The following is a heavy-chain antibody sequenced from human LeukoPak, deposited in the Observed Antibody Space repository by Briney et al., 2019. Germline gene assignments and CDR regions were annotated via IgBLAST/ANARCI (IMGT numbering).Heavy chain of an antibody. CDR3: ARWRPNYYDSSGYSAQSYYYYYMDV. Sequence: KTGGSLRLSCAASGFTFSSYSMNWVRQAPGKGLEWVSFISTSSSYIYYADSLKGRFTISRDNAKNSLYLQMNSLRAEDTAVYYCARWRPNYYDSSGYSAQSYYYYYMDVWGKGTTVTISS. V-gene: IGHV3-21*01. D-gene: IGHD3-22*01. J-gene: IGHJ6*03. CDR1: GFTFSSYS. CDR2: ISTSSSYI.